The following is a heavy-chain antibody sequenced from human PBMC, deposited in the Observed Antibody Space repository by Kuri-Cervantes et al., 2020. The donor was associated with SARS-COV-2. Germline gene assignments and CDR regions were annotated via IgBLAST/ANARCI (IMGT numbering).Heavy chain of an antibody. Sequence: WGSLRLSCGASGLTFSTSAMHWVRQAPDEGLEWVAVISHDGSYEYTADYVKSRFTMSRDNSNNTLQLQMNYLTTEDTALYYCVKYRFGVHDRWGRGTLVTVSS. CDR1: GLTFSTSA. CDR2: ISHDGSYE. J-gene: IGHJ4*02. V-gene: IGHV3-30-3*02. CDR3: VKYRFGVHDR. D-gene: IGHD3-3*01.